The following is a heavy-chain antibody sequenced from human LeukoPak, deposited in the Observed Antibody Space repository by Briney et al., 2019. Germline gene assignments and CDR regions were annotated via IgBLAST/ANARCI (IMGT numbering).Heavy chain of an antibody. CDR3: ARYRDYGSARDI. V-gene: IGHV3-7*01. Sequence: VGALKLSCAAPGFTFSSYWMSWVRQAPGKGLEWVANIKQDGSEKYYVDSVKGRFTISRDNAKNSLYLQMNSLRAEDTAVYYCARYRDYGSARDIWGQGTMVTVSS. CDR1: GFTFSSYW. J-gene: IGHJ3*02. CDR2: IKQDGSEK. D-gene: IGHD3-10*01.